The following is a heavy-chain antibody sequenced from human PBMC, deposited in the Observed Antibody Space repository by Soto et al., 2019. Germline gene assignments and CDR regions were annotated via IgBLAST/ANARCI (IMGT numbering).Heavy chain of an antibody. D-gene: IGHD1-26*01. J-gene: IGHJ3*02. Sequence: SETLSLTCTVSGGSISSSNYYWGWIRQPPGKGLEYIGSIYYIGSTYYSPSLKSRLTISVDTSKNQFSLKLSSVTAADTAVYYCARCIVGATLLVAFDIWGQGTMVTVSS. CDR1: GGSISSSNYY. CDR2: IYYIGST. CDR3: ARCIVGATLLVAFDI. V-gene: IGHV4-39*07.